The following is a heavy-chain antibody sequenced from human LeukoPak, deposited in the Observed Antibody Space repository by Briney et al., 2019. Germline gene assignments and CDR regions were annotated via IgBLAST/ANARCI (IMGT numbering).Heavy chain of an antibody. V-gene: IGHV1-18*01. Sequence: ASVEVSCKASGYTFTSYGISWVRQAPGQGLEWMGWISAYNGNTNYAQKLQGRVTMTTDTSTSTAYMELRSLRSDDTAVYYCARDWGPAAHTTIDYWGQGTLVTVSS. J-gene: IGHJ4*02. CDR2: ISAYNGNT. D-gene: IGHD2-2*01. CDR1: GYTFTSYG. CDR3: ARDWGPAAHTTIDY.